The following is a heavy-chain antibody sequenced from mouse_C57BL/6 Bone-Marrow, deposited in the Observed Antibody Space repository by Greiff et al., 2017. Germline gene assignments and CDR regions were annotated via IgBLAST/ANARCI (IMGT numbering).Heavy chain of an antibody. V-gene: IGHV1-80*01. Sequence: QVQLQQSGAELVKPGASVKISCKASGYAFSSYWMNWVKQRPGKGLEWIGQIYPGDGDTNYNGNFKGKATLTADKSTSAAYMQLSSLTCEASAVYFCARLYWADYWGQGTTLTVSS. J-gene: IGHJ2*01. CDR1: GYAFSSYW. CDR2: IYPGDGDT. CDR3: ARLYWADY. D-gene: IGHD4-1*01.